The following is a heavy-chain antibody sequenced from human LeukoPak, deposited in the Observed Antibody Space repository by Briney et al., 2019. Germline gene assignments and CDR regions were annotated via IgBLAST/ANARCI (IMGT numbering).Heavy chain of an antibody. CDR3: VREAGPLD. J-gene: IGHJ4*02. V-gene: IGHV1-46*01. Sequence: ASVKVSCKASGFPFTMYYIRWVRQAPGQGFEWMGMINPGDGATTYAQRFRGRVTVTRDTSITTAFMELRGLTFDDTAVFYCVREAGPLDWGQGTLVTVSS. CDR1: GFPFTMYY. CDR2: INPGDGAT.